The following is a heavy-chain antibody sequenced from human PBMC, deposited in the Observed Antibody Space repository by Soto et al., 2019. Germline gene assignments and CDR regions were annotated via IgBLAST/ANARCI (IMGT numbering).Heavy chain of an antibody. J-gene: IGHJ6*02. D-gene: IGHD2-2*01. Sequence: PGGSLRLSCAASGFTFSSYSMNWVRQAPGKGLEWVSYISSSSSTIYYADSVKGRFTISRDNAKNSLYLQMNSLRAEDTAVYYCARDPNIVLVPAALRSYYYYYGMDVWGQGTTVTVSS. V-gene: IGHV3-48*04. CDR1: GFTFSSYS. CDR2: ISSSSSTI. CDR3: ARDPNIVLVPAALRSYYYYYGMDV.